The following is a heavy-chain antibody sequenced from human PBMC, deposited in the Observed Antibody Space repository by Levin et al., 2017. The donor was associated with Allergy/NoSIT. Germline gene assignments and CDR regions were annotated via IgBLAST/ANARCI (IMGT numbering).Heavy chain of an antibody. CDR3: ARESPAARTAYDY. V-gene: IGHV3-11*05. Sequence: GGSLRLSCAASGFTFSDYYMSWIRQAPGKGLEWVSYISSSSSYTNYADSVKGRFTISRDNAKNSLYLQMNSLRAEDTAVYYCARESPAARTAYDYWGQGTLVTVSS. CDR2: ISSSSSYT. D-gene: IGHD2-2*01. J-gene: IGHJ4*02. CDR1: GFTFSDYY.